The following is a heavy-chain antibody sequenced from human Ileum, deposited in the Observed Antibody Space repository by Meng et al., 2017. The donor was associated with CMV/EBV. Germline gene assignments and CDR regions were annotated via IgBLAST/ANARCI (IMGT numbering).Heavy chain of an antibody. J-gene: IGHJ4*02. V-gene: IGHV3-53*01. D-gene: IGHD5-18*01. Sequence: GRWVESGGALIQPGGSLSLSGAAPGFTVSSNYMSWVRQAPGKGLEWVSHIYADGSTYYADSVKGRFTISRDNPKNTLYLQMNTLRAEDTAVFYCARTVGYTYGLGNWGQGTLVTVSS. CDR1: GFTVSSNY. CDR3: ARTVGYTYGLGN. CDR2: IYADGST.